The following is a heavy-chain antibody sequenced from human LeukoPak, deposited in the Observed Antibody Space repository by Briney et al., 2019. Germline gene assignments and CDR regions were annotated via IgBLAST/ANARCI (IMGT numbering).Heavy chain of an antibody. CDR2: INPNSGGT. CDR1: GYTFTGYY. D-gene: IGHD3-22*01. J-gene: IGHJ4*02. Sequence: ASVKVPCKASGYTFTGYYMHWVRQAPGQGLEWMGRINPNSGGTNYAQKFQGRVTMTRDTSINTAYMDLSRLRSDDTAVYYCARGRNSVYYFNVVAPSYFDYWGQGTPVTVST. V-gene: IGHV1-2*06. CDR3: ARGRNSVYYFNVVAPSYFDY.